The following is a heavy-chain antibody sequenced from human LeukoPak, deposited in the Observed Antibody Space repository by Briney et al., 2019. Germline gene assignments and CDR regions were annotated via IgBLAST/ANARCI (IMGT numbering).Heavy chain of an antibody. V-gene: IGHV4-61*01. CDR2: IYYSGST. Sequence: PSGTLSLTCTVSGGSVSSGSYYWSWIRQPPGKGLEWIGYIYYSGSTNYFPSLKTRVTISLDTSKNQFSLKLSSVTAADTAVYYCARAEDTAMVTFDFSGQGTLVTVSS. D-gene: IGHD5-18*01. J-gene: IGHJ4*02. CDR1: GGSVSSGSYY. CDR3: ARAEDTAMVTFDF.